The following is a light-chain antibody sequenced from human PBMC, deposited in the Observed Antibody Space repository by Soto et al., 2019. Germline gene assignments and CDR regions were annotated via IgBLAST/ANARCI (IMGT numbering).Light chain of an antibody. CDR3: CSYAGKYTFVI. Sequence: QAVVTQPPSASGTPGQRVTISCSGSRSNIGSNTVTWYQQLPGTAPKLLIHSNDQRPSGVPDRFSGSKSGASASLAISGLQSEDEAHYFCCSYAGKYTFVIFGGGTKLTVL. J-gene: IGLJ2*01. CDR2: SND. V-gene: IGLV1-44*01. CDR1: RSNIGSNT.